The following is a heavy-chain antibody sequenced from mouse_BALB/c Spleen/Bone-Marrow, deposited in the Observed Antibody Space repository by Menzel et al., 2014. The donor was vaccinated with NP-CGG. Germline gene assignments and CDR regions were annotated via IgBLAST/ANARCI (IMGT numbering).Heavy chain of an antibody. CDR1: GYSITSDYA. V-gene: IGHV3-2*02. CDR2: ISYSGST. J-gene: IGHJ3*01. D-gene: IGHD3-1*01. Sequence: VQLKESGPGLVKPSQSLSLTCTVTGYSITSDYAWNWIRQFPGNKLEWMGYISYSGSTSYNPSLKSRISITRDTSKNQSFLQLNSVTTEDTATYYCARGGARATGWFAYWGQGTLVTVSA. CDR3: ARGGARATGWFAY.